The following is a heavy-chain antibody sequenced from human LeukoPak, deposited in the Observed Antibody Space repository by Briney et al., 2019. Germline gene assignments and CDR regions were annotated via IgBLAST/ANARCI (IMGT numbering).Heavy chain of an antibody. Sequence: GGSLRLSCAASGFTISDNFMSWVRQAPGKGLEWVSLIYAASSTYYADSVKGRFTISRHNSKNTLYLQMNSLRAEDTAVYYCAGGGVGAFDIWGQGTMVTVSS. V-gene: IGHV3-53*04. CDR3: AGGGVGAFDI. J-gene: IGHJ3*02. CDR2: IYAASST. CDR1: GFTISDNF. D-gene: IGHD3-16*01.